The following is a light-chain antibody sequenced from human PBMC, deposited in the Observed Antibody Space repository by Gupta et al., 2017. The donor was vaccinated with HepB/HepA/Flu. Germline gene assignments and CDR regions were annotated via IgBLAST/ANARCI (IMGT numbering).Light chain of an antibody. J-gene: IGLJ3*02. V-gene: IGLV1-44*01. CDR1: SSNIGSNT. CDR2: NNI. CDR3: ATWDDSLNAWV. Sequence: QSVLTQPPSASGTPGQRVPISCSGSSSNIGSNTVTWYQQLPGTAPKLLIYNNIHRPSGGPDRFSGSKSGTAASLAISGLQSEDEADYYCATWDDSLNAWVFGGGTKLTVL.